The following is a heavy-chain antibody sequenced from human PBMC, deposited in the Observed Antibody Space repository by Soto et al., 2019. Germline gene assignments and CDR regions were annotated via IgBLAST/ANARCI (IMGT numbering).Heavy chain of an antibody. D-gene: IGHD3-22*01. CDR2: ISVSGGTT. Sequence: EVQLLESGGGLVQPGGSLRLSCAASGFTFNNYALTWVRQVPGKGLEWVSTISVSGGTTYYADSVKGRFTISRDNSKKTFYLQMNSLRAEDTAMYYCAKGLYYYDSSGYRLFDYWGQGTLVTVSS. CDR1: GFTFNNYA. J-gene: IGHJ4*02. CDR3: AKGLYYYDSSGYRLFDY. V-gene: IGHV3-23*01.